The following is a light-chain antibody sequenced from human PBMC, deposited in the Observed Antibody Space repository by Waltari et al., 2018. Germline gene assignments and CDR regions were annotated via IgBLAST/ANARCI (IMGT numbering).Light chain of an antibody. J-gene: IGKJ2*01. CDR2: WAS. CDR3: HQYYDTPYT. V-gene: IGKV4-1*01. CDR1: QSLSYSSNSVNY. Sequence: DTVMTQSPDSLAVSLGERATINCRSSQSLSYSSNSVNYLAWFQQRPGQPPKLLIYWASTRESGVPDRFSGSGSGTDFTLTINSLQAEDAAIYYCHQYYDTPYTFGQGTKVEIK.